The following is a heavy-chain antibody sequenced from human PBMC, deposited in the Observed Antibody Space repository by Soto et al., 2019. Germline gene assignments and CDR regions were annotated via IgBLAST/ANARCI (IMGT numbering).Heavy chain of an antibody. CDR2: ISAYNGNT. D-gene: IGHD3-3*01. CDR3: ATGRDFWSGYQYDY. J-gene: IGHJ4*02. V-gene: IGHV1-18*01. Sequence: ASVKVSCKASGYTFTSYGISWVRQAPGQGLEWMGWISAYNGNTNYAQKLQGRVTMTTDTSTSTAYMELSSLRSEDTAVYYCATGRDFWSGYQYDYWGQGTLVTVSS. CDR1: GYTFTSYG.